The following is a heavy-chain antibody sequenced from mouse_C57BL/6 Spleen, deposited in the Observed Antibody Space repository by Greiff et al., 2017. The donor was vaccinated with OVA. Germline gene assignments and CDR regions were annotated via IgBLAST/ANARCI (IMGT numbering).Heavy chain of an antibody. CDR3: ARSSGGYFDY. J-gene: IGHJ2*01. Sequence: SGPELVKPGASVKISCKASGYAFSSSWMNWVKQRPGKGLEWIGRIYPGDGDTNYNGKFKGKATLTADKSSSTAYMQLSSLTSEDSAVYFCARSSGGYFDYWGQGTTLTVSS. V-gene: IGHV1-82*01. CDR1: GYAFSSSW. CDR2: IYPGDGDT.